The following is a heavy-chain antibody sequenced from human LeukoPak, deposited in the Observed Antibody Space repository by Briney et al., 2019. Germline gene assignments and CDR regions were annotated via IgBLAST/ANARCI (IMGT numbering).Heavy chain of an antibody. J-gene: IGHJ4*02. CDR3: ARDPHYGYSNYFDY. CDR1: GLIFRSNT. V-gene: IGHV3-21*01. CDR2: ISSSSSYI. Sequence: GGSLRLSCAASGLIFRSNTMNWVRQAPGKGLEWVSSISSSSSYIYYADSVKGRFTISRDNAKNSLYLQMNSLRAEDTAVYYCARDPHYGYSNYFDYWGQGTLVTVSS. D-gene: IGHD5-18*01.